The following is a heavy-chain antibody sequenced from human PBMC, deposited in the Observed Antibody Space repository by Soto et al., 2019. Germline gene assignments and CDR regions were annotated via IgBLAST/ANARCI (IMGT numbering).Heavy chain of an antibody. CDR3: ARDGRVLRFLEWLSDYYYGMDV. CDR1: GFTFSSYA. J-gene: IGHJ6*02. V-gene: IGHV3-30-3*01. D-gene: IGHD3-3*01. CDR2: ISYDGSNK. Sequence: GSLRLSCAASGFTFSSYAMHWVRQAPGKGLEWVAVISYDGSNKYYADSVKGRFTISRDNSKNTLYLQMNSLRAEDTAVYYCARDGRVLRFLEWLSDYYYGMDVWGQGTTVTVS.